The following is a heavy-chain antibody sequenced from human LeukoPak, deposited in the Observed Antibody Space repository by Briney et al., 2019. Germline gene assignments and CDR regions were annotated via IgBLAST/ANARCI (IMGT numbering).Heavy chain of an antibody. J-gene: IGHJ4*02. Sequence: GESLKISCKGSGYSFSSYWIAWVRQMPGKGLEWMGIIHPGISETTYNPSFQGQVTMSADKSITTAYLQWSSLEAPDTAMYYCARRLSTIAAAAANDYWGQGTLVTVSS. V-gene: IGHV5-51*01. CDR2: IHPGISET. CDR1: GYSFSSYW. CDR3: ARRLSTIAAAAANDY. D-gene: IGHD6-13*01.